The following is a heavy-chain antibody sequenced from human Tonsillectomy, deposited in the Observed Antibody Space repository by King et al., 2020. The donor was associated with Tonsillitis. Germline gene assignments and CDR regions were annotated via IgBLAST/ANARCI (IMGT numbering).Heavy chain of an antibody. CDR2: IHYTGST. V-gene: IGHV4-31*03. CDR3: ASATCSSTICYRPEYFQD. CDR1: GGSISSDSYY. D-gene: IGHD2-2*01. Sequence: VQLQESGPGLVKPSQTLSLTCIVSGGSISSDSYYWSWIRQHPGKGLEWIGYIHYTGSTYYSPSLKSRMTISVDTSKNQFSLNLSSVTAADTAVYYCASATCSSTICYRPEYFQDWGQGALVTVSS. J-gene: IGHJ1*01.